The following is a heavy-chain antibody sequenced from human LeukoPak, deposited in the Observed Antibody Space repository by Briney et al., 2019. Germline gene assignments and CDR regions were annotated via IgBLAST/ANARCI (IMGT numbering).Heavy chain of an antibody. CDR3: ARLSNPWGARHQLLPNNWFDS. D-gene: IGHD2-2*01. CDR1: GYSFTTYW. CDR2: IYPGDSNT. Sequence: GESLKISCQGSGYSFTTYWIGWVRQMPEKGLEWMGIIYPGDSNTIYSPSFLGQVTISADGSISTAYLQWTSLKASDTAMYYCARLSNPWGARHQLLPNNWFDSWGQGTLVTVSS. V-gene: IGHV5-51*01. J-gene: IGHJ5*01.